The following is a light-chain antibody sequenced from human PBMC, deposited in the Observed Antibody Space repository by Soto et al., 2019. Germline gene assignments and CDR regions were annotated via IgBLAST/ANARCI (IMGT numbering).Light chain of an antibody. CDR1: QSVLYSSNNKNY. CDR2: WAS. Sequence: DIVMTQSPDFLAVSLGERATINCKSSQSVLYSSNNKNYLAWYQQKPGQPPKLLIYWASTRESGVPDRFSGSGSGTDFTLTISRLQAEDVAAYYCQQYYDTPLTFGGGTKVEI. J-gene: IGKJ4*01. V-gene: IGKV4-1*01. CDR3: QQYYDTPLT.